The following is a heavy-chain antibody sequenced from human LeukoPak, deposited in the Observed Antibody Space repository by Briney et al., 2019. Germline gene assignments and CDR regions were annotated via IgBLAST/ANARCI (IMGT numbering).Heavy chain of an antibody. Sequence: ASVKVSCKASGYTLRSYGITWVRQAPGQGLEWMGWINPNSGGTYYAPKFQGRVTMTRDTSITTAYMELSRLRSDDTAVYYCVRKENDYWGQGTLVTVSS. CDR2: INPNSGGT. CDR1: GYTLRSYG. V-gene: IGHV1-2*02. CDR3: VRKENDY. J-gene: IGHJ4*02.